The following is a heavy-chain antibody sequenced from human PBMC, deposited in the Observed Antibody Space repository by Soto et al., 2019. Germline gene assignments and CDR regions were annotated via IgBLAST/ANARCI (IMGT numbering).Heavy chain of an antibody. Sequence: PSETLSLTCTVSGGSISSYYWSWIRQPPGKGLEWIGYIYYSGSTNYNPSLKSRVTISVDTSKNQFSLKLSSVTAADTAVYYCARDRGVATPFDYWGQGTLVTVSS. CDR1: GGSISSYY. V-gene: IGHV4-59*01. J-gene: IGHJ4*02. CDR2: IYYSGST. D-gene: IGHD5-12*01. CDR3: ARDRGVATPFDY.